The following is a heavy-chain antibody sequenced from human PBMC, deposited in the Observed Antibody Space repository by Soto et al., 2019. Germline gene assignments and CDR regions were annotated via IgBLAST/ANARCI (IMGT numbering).Heavy chain of an antibody. J-gene: IGHJ4*02. D-gene: IGHD3-10*01. V-gene: IGHV3-23*01. CDR3: AKDRLTVVRGVTDY. CDR1: GFTFSSYA. CDR2: ISGSGYNT. Sequence: DVQLLESGGALVQPGGSLRLSCAASGFTFSSYAMSWVRQAPGKGLEWISTISGSGYNTYYAGSVKGRFTISRDNSESTLYLQMNRLRAEDAAIYYCAKDRLTVVRGVTDYWGQGTLVTVSS.